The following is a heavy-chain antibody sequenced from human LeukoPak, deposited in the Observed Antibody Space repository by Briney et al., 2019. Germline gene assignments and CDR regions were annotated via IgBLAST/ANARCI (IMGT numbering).Heavy chain of an antibody. CDR2: VYYSGST. D-gene: IGHD3-9*01. Sequence: PSETLSLTCSVSGDSVTNSLVSWGCVRQPPGKGLEWVGNVYYSGSTASNPSLRSRVTMSVDTSKNQFALKMRPVTTADTAVYYCVRLRKGRYFDYIFDLWGQGTLVTVSS. CDR1: GDSVTNSLVS. V-gene: IGHV4-39*01. J-gene: IGHJ4*02. CDR3: VRLRKGRYFDYIFDL.